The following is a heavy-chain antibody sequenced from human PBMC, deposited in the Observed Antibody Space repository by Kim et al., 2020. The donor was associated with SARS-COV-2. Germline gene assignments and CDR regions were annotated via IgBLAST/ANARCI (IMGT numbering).Heavy chain of an antibody. D-gene: IGHD6-19*01. CDR2: INAGNGNT. Sequence: ASVKVSCKASGYTFTSYAMHWVRQAPGQRLEWMGWINAGNGNTKYSQKFQGRVTITRDTSASTAYMELSSLRSEDTAVYYCARAAEQQWLAPGCFDYWGQGTLVTVSS. J-gene: IGHJ4*02. CDR3: ARAAEQQWLAPGCFDY. V-gene: IGHV1-3*01. CDR1: GYTFTSYA.